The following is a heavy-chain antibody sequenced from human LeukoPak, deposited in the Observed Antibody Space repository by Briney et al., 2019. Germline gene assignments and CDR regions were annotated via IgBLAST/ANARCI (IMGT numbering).Heavy chain of an antibody. CDR3: ARDYYGSGSYPFDY. J-gene: IGHJ4*02. V-gene: IGHV3-21*01. CDR1: GFTFSSYS. CDR2: ISSSSSYI. D-gene: IGHD3-10*01. Sequence: GGSLRLSCAASGFTFSSYSMNWVRHAPGKGLEWVSSISSSSSYIYYADSVKGRFTISRDNAKNSLYLQMNSLRAEDTAVYYCARDYYGSGSYPFDYWGQGTLVTVSS.